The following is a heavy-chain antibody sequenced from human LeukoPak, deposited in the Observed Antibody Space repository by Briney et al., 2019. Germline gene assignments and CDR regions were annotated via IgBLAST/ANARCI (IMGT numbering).Heavy chain of an antibody. CDR2: IYYSGST. CDR3: AGHARGSYLVY. V-gene: IGHV4-59*08. Sequence: SETLSLTCTVSGGSISSYYWSWIRQPPGKGLEWIGYIYYSGSTNYNPSLKSRVTISVDTSKNQFSLKLSSVTAADTAVYYCAGHARGSYLVYWGQGILVTVST. CDR1: GGSISSYY. J-gene: IGHJ4*02. D-gene: IGHD6-6*01.